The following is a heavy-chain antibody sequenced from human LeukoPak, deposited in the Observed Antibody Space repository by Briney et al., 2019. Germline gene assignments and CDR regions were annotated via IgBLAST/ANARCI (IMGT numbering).Heavy chain of an antibody. J-gene: IGHJ4*02. CDR2: INHSAST. CDR3: ARGSGDIVAETINFDY. D-gene: IGHD2-15*01. CDR1: RVSLCGYY. V-gene: IGHV4-34*01. Sequence: PSETLSLTCAVYRVSLCGYYWGWIRQPPRGRLECIGEINHSASTNYNPSLKSRVTISVDTSKNQFSLKLSSVPAADTAVYYCARGSGDIVAETINFDYWGQGTLVTVSS.